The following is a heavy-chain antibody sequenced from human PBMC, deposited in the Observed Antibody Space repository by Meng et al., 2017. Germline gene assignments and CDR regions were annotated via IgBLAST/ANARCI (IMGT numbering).Heavy chain of an antibody. CDR1: CGYVSGCT. V-gene: IGHV4-34*01. CDR3: ARGRVVAVAGKNPYFDY. Sequence: QVGLGPFGASVTKPLPCVIYCGYVSGCTWSSNGQPPGKGLAWIGEMKHSGSTTYYPSLKSRVTISVDTSKNQVSLKLSSVTDADTVVYYGARGRVVAVAGKNPYFDYWGQGTLVTVSS. CDR2: MKHSGST. J-gene: IGHJ4*02. D-gene: IGHD6-19*01.